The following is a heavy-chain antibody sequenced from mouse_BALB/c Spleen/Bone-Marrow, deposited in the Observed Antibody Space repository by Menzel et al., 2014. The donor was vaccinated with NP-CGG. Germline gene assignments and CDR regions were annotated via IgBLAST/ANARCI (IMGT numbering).Heavy chain of an antibody. CDR3: ARDLGRYFDV. V-gene: IGHV2-9*02. D-gene: IGHD4-1*01. CDR1: GFSLTSYG. CDR2: IWAGGST. J-gene: IGHJ1*01. Sequence: VMLVESGPGLVAPSQGLSITCTVSGFSLTSYGVHWVRQPPGKGLEWLGVIWAGGSTNYNSALMSRLSISKDNSKSXVFLKMDSLQTDDTAMYYCARDLGRYFDVWGAGTTVTVSS.